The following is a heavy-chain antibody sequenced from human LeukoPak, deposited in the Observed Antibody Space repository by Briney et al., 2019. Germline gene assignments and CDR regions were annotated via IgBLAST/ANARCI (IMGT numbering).Heavy chain of an antibody. CDR1: GFTFTDYS. Sequence: GGSLRLSCAPSGFTFTDYSMNWVRQAPGKGLEWVSSISGSSSYINYADSVKGRFTISRDNAKNSLYLQMNSLRAEDTAVYYCARDSITIFGVVTDWGQGTLVTVSS. CDR3: ARDSITIFGVVTD. J-gene: IGHJ4*02. D-gene: IGHD3-3*01. CDR2: ISGSSSYI. V-gene: IGHV3-21*01.